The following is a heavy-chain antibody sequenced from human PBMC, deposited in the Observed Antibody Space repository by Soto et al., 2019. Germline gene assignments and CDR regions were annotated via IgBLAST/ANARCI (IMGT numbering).Heavy chain of an antibody. CDR2: IKQDGSEK. Sequence: EVQLVESGGGLVQPGGSLRLSCAASGFTFSSYWMSWVRQAPGKGLEWVANIKQDGSEKYYVDSVKGRFTISRDNAQNSLYLQMNSLRGEETGVYYFSRGKQVAAFDIWGQGTMVTVSS. CDR3: SRGKQVAAFDI. CDR1: GFTFSSYW. J-gene: IGHJ3*02. D-gene: IGHD6-13*01. V-gene: IGHV3-7*01.